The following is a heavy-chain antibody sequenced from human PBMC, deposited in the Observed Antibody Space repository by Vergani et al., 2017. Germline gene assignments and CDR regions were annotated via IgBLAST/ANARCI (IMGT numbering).Heavy chain of an antibody. V-gene: IGHV3-33*08. D-gene: IGHD3-10*01. CDR2: IWHDGSNN. J-gene: IGHJ3*02. CDR3: AVEQPPSRSAAFDI. Sequence: QVQLVESGGGVVKPGRSLRLSCAASGFTFSNYGMHWVRQAPGKGLEWVAIIWHDGSNNYYADSVKGGFTIARDNSKNTLYLQMNSLRAEGTAVYYCAVEQPPSRSAAFDIWGQGTMVTVSS. CDR1: GFTFSNYG.